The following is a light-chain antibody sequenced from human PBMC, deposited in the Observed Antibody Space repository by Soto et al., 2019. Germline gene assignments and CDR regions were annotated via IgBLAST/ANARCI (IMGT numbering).Light chain of an antibody. J-gene: IGKJ1*01. V-gene: IGKV3-20*01. CDR1: QSVTSRY. CDR3: QQYGSSPVT. CDR2: GAS. Sequence: EILWTQSPCTLSLSPGERATRSCRASQSVTSRYLDWYQQKAGQAPRLLVFGASIRDIGIPERFSGSGSGTDFTLTISSLESEDFELYYCQQYGSSPVTFGQGTQLDIK.